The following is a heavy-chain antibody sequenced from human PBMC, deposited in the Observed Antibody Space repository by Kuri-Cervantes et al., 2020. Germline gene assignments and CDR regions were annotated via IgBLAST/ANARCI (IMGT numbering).Heavy chain of an antibody. CDR3: VKGVNDYSDYQKWFDP. J-gene: IGHJ5*02. Sequence: GGSLRLSCAASGFTFSSYAMSWVRQAPGKGLEWVSTIIGSGGTTYYADSVKGRLTISRDNSKNTLYLQMNSLRAGDTAVYYCVKGVNDYSDYQKWFDPWGQGTLVTVSS. CDR1: GFTFSSYA. V-gene: IGHV3-23*01. CDR2: IIGSGGTT. D-gene: IGHD4-17*01.